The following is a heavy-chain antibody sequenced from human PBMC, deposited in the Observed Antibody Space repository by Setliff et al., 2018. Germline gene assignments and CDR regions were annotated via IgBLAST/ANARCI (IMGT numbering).Heavy chain of an antibody. Sequence: SETLSLTCAVYGGSFSGYYWSWIRQTPGKGLEWIGEINHSGSAKYNPSLKTRVTISVDTSKNQFSLKMTSVTAADTALYYCARALYAPVGPTDNWFDPWGQGTLVTVSS. CDR2: INHSGSA. CDR3: ARALYAPVGPTDNWFDP. CDR1: GGSFSGYY. V-gene: IGHV4-34*01. J-gene: IGHJ5*02. D-gene: IGHD1-26*01.